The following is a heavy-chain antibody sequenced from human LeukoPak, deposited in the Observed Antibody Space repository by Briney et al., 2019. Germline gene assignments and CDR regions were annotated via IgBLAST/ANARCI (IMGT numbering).Heavy chain of an antibody. V-gene: IGHV1-24*01. CDR2: FDPEDGET. CDR1: GYTLTELS. J-gene: IGHJ6*03. CDR3: ARALAPDYCYYYMDV. Sequence: ASVKVSCKVSGYTLTELSMHWVRQAPGKGLEWMGGFDPEDGETIYAQKFQGRVTMTRNTSISTAYMELSSLRSEDTAVYYCARALAPDYCYYYMDVWGKGTTVTISS.